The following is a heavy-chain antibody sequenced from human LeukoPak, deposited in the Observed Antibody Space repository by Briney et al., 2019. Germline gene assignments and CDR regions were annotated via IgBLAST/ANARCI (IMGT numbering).Heavy chain of an antibody. V-gene: IGHV1-46*01. CDR3: AREGTHYSSSWFHYFDY. CDR1: GYTFTSYY. Sequence: ASVKVSCKASGYTFTSYYMHWVRQAPGQGLAWVGIINPSGGSSSYAQKFHGRVTMTRDTSTITVYMELSSLRYEDTAVYYCAREGTHYSSSWFHYFDYWGQGTLVTVSS. CDR2: INPSGGSS. J-gene: IGHJ4*02. D-gene: IGHD6-13*01.